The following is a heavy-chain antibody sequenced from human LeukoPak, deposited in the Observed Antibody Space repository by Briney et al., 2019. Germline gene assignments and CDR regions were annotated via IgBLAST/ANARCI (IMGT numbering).Heavy chain of an antibody. Sequence: SETLSLTCTVSGDSLKSYYWSWSRHPPAEGLQWIGYIFYSGSSNYNASLRSRVAISVDTSKNQFSLKLTSVTAADTAVYYCAGRAARFFDYWGQGILVTVSS. CDR3: AGRAARFFDY. D-gene: IGHD6-25*01. CDR1: GDSLKSYY. J-gene: IGHJ4*02. CDR2: IFYSGSS. V-gene: IGHV4-59*01.